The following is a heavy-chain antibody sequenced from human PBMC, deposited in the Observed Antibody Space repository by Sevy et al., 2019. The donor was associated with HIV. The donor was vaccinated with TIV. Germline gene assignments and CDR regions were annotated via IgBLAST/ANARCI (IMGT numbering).Heavy chain of an antibody. J-gene: IGHJ4*02. CDR3: ARDLPHLLPWELSRGSDY. Sequence: GGSLRLSCAASGFTFSSYALHWFRQAPGKGLEWVAVISNDEILKEYADSVKGRFTISRDSSKNTIYLEMNSLRPEDTAVYYCARDLPHLLPWELSRGSDYWGQGTLVTVSS. CDR1: GFTFSSYA. CDR2: ISNDEILK. D-gene: IGHD3-16*01. V-gene: IGHV3-30*04.